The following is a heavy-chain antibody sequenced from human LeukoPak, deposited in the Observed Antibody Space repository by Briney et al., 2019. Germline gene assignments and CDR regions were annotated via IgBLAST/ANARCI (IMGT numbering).Heavy chain of an antibody. D-gene: IGHD4-11*01. V-gene: IGHV3-7*01. CDR3: ARATTIAPETLDF. J-gene: IGHJ4*02. CDR2: INQDGSAK. CDR1: GFTFSTYW. Sequence: GGSLRLSCAASGFTFSTYWMTWVRQAPGKGLEWVAHINQDGSAKNYVDSLKGRFTISRDNAKNSLFLQMNSLRADDTAVYYCARATTIAPETLDFWGQGTLVTVSS.